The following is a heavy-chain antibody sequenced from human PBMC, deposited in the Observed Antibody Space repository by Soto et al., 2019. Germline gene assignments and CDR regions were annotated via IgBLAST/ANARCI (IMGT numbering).Heavy chain of an antibody. CDR2: IHYSGST. D-gene: IGHD6-19*01. J-gene: IGHJ4*02. CDR3: ATRIAVAGTPFGY. CDR1: DGSVSSYY. Sequence: SETMSHTCPVSDGSVSSYYWSWIRKPPGKGLEWIGEIHYSGSTNYNPSLTSRVTISVDKSKNQFSLKLSSVTAADPAVYYWATRIAVAGTPFGYWGQGTLVTVSS. V-gene: IGHV4-59*02.